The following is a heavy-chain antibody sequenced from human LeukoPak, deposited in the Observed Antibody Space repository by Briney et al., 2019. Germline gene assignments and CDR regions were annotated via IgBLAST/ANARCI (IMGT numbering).Heavy chain of an antibody. CDR1: GGTFSSYA. Sequence: SVKVSCKASGGTFSSYAISWVRQAPGQGLEWMGGIIPIFGTANYAQKFQGRVTITADESTSTAYMELSSLRSEDTAVYYCASHSSGWYGRFDPWGQGTLVTVSS. J-gene: IGHJ5*02. CDR2: IIPIFGTA. CDR3: ASHSSGWYGRFDP. V-gene: IGHV1-69*13. D-gene: IGHD6-19*01.